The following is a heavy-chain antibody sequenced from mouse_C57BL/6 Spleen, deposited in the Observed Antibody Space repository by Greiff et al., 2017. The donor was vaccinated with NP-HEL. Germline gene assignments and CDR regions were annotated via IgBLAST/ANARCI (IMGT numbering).Heavy chain of an antibody. CDR3: ARHGSIYYGYEYYAMDY. J-gene: IGHJ4*01. D-gene: IGHD2-2*01. CDR2: FYPGSGSI. Sequence: QVHVKQSGAELVKPGASVKLSCKASGYTFTEYTIHWVKQRSGQGLEWIGWFYPGSGSIKYNEKFKDKATLTADKSSSTVYMELSRLTSEDSAVYFCARHGSIYYGYEYYAMDYWGQGTSVTVSS. CDR1: GYTFTEYT. V-gene: IGHV1-62-2*01.